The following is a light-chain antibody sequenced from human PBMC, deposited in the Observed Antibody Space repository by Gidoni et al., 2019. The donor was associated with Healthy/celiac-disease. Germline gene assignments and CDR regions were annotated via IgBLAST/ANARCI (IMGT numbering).Light chain of an antibody. CDR3: QAWDSSTVV. Sequence: SSELTKTPSVSVPPGQKDSITCSGDKLGDKYACWYQQKPGQSPVLVIYQESKRPAGVPGRLSGANSGNTATLTISGTQAMDEADYYCQAWDSSTVVFGGGTKLTVL. CDR2: QES. V-gene: IGLV3-1*01. J-gene: IGLJ2*01. CDR1: KLGDKY.